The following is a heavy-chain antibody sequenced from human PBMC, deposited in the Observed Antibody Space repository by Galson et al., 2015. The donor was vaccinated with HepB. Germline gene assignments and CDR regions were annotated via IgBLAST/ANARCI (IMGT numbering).Heavy chain of an antibody. CDR2: TYYRAKWYN. J-gene: IGHJ6*02. D-gene: IGHD1-20*01. CDR1: GDSVSNNNAA. V-gene: IGHV6-1*01. CDR3: AKVTGTIYYYGLDV. Sequence: CAISGDSVSNNNAAWNWIRESPSRGLEWLGRTYYRAKWYNDYAESVRSRITINPDTSKNQVSLHLNSVTSEDTATYYCAKVTGTIYYYGLDVWGQGTTVTVSS.